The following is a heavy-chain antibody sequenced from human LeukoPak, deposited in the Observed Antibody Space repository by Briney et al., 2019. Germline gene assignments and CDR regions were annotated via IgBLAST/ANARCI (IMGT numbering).Heavy chain of an antibody. D-gene: IGHD1-1*01. J-gene: IGHJ6*02. V-gene: IGHV1-2*02. Sequence: ASVKVSCKASGYTFTGYYMHWVRQAPGQGLEWMGWISPNSGGTNYAQKFQGRVTMTRDTSISTAYMGLSRLRSDDTAVYYCARERGAERRVRYGMDVWGQGTTVTVSS. CDR2: ISPNSGGT. CDR3: ARERGAERRVRYGMDV. CDR1: GYTFTGYY.